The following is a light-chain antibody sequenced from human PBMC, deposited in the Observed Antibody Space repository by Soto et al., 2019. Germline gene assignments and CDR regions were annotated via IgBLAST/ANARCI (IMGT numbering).Light chain of an antibody. J-gene: IGKJ1*01. CDR3: LQGYTYPQT. Sequence: MTQSPLSLPVTPGEPASISCRSSQSLRHSIGYNYLDWYQQKPGKAPKLLIYAASSLQSGVPSRFSGSGSGTDFTLTISSLQPEDFATYYCLQGYTYPQTFGQGTKVDIK. V-gene: IGKV1-6*02. CDR2: AAS. CDR1: QSLRHSIGYNY.